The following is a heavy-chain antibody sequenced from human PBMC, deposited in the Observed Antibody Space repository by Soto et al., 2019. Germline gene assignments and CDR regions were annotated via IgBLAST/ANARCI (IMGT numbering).Heavy chain of an antibody. D-gene: IGHD5-18*01. Sequence: ESGGGLVKPGESLRLSCAASGFTFSTYTMNWVRQPPGKGLEWVSSISSSSGYIYYAASVQGRFTISRDDAKNSLSLQMNSLTAEDTAVYYCARVRSYSYGQGYGMDVWGQGTTVTVAS. J-gene: IGHJ6*02. CDR1: GFTFSTYT. CDR2: ISSSSGYI. V-gene: IGHV3-21*01. CDR3: ARVRSYSYGQGYGMDV.